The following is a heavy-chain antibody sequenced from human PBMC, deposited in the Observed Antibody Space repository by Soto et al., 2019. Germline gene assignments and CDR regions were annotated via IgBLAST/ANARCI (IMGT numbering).Heavy chain of an antibody. D-gene: IGHD2-15*01. CDR3: ARGFTVVTPSWFDP. Sequence: SVKVSCKASGGTFSSYAISWVRQAPGQGLEWMGGIIPIFGTANYAQKFQGRVTITADESTSTAYMELSSLRSEDTAVYYCARGFTVVTPSWFDPWGQGTLVTVSS. CDR2: IIPIFGTA. J-gene: IGHJ5*02. V-gene: IGHV1-69*13. CDR1: GGTFSSYA.